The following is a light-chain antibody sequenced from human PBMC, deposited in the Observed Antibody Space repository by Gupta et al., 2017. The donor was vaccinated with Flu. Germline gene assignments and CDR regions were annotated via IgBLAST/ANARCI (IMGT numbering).Light chain of an antibody. Sequence: DIQMTQSPSSLSASVGDRVTITCRASQSISSYLNWYQQKPGKAPKLLIYAASRWQSGVPSRFSGSGSGTDFTLTSSRRQPEDFATYYWQQSYSTYSFGQGTKMEIK. CDR3: QQSYSTYS. CDR2: AAS. J-gene: IGKJ2*03. V-gene: IGKV1-39*01. CDR1: QSISSY.